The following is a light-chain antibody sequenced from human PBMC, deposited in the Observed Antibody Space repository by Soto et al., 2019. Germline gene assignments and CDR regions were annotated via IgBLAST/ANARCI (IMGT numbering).Light chain of an antibody. V-gene: IGLV2-14*01. CDR1: SSDVGGYKY. J-gene: IGLJ2*01. CDR2: DVS. Sequence: QSALTQPASVSGSPGQSITISCTGTSSDVGGYKYVSWYQQYPGKAPKLMIYDVSDRPSGVSNRFSGSKSGNTASLTISGLQAEDEADYYCSSYTSTSPLVLFGGGTKLTGL. CDR3: SSYTSTSPLVL.